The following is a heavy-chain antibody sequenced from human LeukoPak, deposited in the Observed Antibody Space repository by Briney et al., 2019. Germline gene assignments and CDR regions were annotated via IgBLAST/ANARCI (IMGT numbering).Heavy chain of an antibody. CDR1: GGSISSYY. D-gene: IGHD2-2*01. CDR2: IYYSGST. V-gene: IGHV4-59*01. CDR3: ARTSNGGWFDP. J-gene: IGHJ5*02. Sequence: SETLSLTCTVSGGSISSYYWSWIRQPPGKGLEWIGYIYYSGSTNYNPSLKSRVTISVDTSKNQFSLKLSSVTAADTAVYYCARTSNGGWFDPWGQGTLVTVSS.